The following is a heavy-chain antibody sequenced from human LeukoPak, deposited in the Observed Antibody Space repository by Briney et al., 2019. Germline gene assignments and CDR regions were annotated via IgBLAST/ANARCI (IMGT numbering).Heavy chain of an antibody. D-gene: IGHD5-24*01. CDR3: ARGSRDGYNYYFDY. Sequence: SETLSLTCTVAGGSISSYYWSWIRQPPGKGLEWIGYIYYSGSTNYNPSLKSRVTISVDTSKNQFSLKLSSVTAADTAVYYCARGSRDGYNYYFDYWGQGTLVTLSS. V-gene: IGHV4-59*01. J-gene: IGHJ4*02. CDR1: GGSISSYY. CDR2: IYYSGST.